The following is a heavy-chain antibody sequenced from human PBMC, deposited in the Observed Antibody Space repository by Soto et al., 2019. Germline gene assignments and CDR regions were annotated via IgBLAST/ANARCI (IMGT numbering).Heavy chain of an antibody. CDR3: ARSWYSSSWDILVIYYYYYGMDV. D-gene: IGHD6-13*01. Sequence: ASVKVSCKASGYTFTGYYMHWGRQAPGQGLEWMGWINPNSGGTNYAQKFQGWVTMTRDTSISTDYMELSRLRSDDTAVYYGARSWYSSSWDILVIYYYYYGMDVWGQGTTVTVSS. CDR1: GYTFTGYY. J-gene: IGHJ6*02. V-gene: IGHV1-2*04. CDR2: INPNSGGT.